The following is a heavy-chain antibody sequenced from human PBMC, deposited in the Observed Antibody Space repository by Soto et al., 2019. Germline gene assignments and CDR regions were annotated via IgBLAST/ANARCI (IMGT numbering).Heavy chain of an antibody. V-gene: IGHV3-48*03. J-gene: IGHJ6*02. CDR2: ISKSGSVI. CDR1: GLSFSSHE. CDR3: ASVMLRFSYGIDV. Sequence: EVQLVESGGGLVQPGGSLRLSCAASGLSFSSHEMHWVHQAPGKGLEWVSYISKSGSVIYYTDSVKGRFTISRDNAKNLLYLEMNSLRAEDTAVYFCASVMLRFSYGIDVWGQGTTVTVSS. D-gene: IGHD3-3*01.